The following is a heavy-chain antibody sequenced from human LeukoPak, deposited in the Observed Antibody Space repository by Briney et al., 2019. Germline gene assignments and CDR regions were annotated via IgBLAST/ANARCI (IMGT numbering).Heavy chain of an antibody. J-gene: IGHJ6*03. V-gene: IGHV4-61*02. D-gene: IGHD6-6*01. CDR2: IYTSGST. CDR3: ARVGRVYSSSSGGYYYYYMDV. Sequence: SQTLSLTCTVSGGSISSGSYYWSWIRQPAGKGLEWIGRIYTSGSTNYNPSLKSRVTISVDTSKNQFSLKLSSVTAADTAVYYCARVGRVYSSSSGGYYYYYMDVWGKGTTVTVS. CDR1: GGSISSGSYY.